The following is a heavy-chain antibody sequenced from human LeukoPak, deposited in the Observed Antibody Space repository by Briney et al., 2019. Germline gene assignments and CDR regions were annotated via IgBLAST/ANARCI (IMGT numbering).Heavy chain of an antibody. CDR3: ARERGRWLQSDFDY. D-gene: IGHD3-16*01. J-gene: IGHJ4*02. Sequence: TAGGSLRLSCAASGFTFSSYAMSWVRQAPGKGLEWVSSISSSSSYIYYADSVKGRFIISRDNAKNSLYLQMNSLRAEGTAVYYCARERGRWLQSDFDYWGQGTLVTVSS. V-gene: IGHV3-21*01. CDR1: GFTFSSYA. CDR2: ISSSSSYI.